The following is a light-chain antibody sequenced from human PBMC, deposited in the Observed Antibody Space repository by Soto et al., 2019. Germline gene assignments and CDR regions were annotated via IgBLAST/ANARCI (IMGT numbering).Light chain of an antibody. J-gene: IGLJ2*01. CDR2: EGS. Sequence: QSALTQPASVSGSPGQSITISCTGTSSDVGSYNLVSWYQQHPGKAPKLMIYEGSKRPSGVSNRFSGSKSGNTASLTISGLQAEDEADYYCCSYAGSSTFWDVVFGGGTKVTVL. CDR3: CSYAGSSTFWDVV. V-gene: IGLV2-23*03. CDR1: SSDVGSYNL.